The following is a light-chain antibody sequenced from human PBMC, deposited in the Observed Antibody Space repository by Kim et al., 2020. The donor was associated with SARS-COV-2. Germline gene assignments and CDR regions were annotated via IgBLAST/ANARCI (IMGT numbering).Light chain of an antibody. CDR1: QGVSDN. J-gene: IGKJ4*02. CDR2: GAS. Sequence: SPGERVTRSCRASQGVSDNLAWYQQKPGQAPRLLIYGASTRATGTPARFSGSGSGTEFTLDISSLQSEDFAVYYCQQYENWPPVTFGGGTKVDIK. CDR3: QQYENWPPVT. V-gene: IGKV3-15*01.